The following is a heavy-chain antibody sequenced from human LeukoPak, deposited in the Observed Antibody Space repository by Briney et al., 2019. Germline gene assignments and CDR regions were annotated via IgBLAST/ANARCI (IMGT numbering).Heavy chain of an antibody. CDR2: IYTSGST. CDR3: ARGLGGILTGYKDY. D-gene: IGHD3-9*01. CDR1: GDSISRYY. J-gene: IGHJ4*02. V-gene: IGHV4-4*07. Sequence: SETLSLTCTVSGDSISRYYWSWIRQPAGKGLEWIGRIYTSGSTNYNPSLKSRVTISVDTSKNQFSLKLSSVTAADTAVYYCARGLGGILTGYKDYWGQGTLVTVSS.